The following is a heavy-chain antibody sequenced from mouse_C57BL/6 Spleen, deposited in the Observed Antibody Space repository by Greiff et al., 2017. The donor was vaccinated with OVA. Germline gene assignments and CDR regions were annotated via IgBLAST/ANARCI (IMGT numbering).Heavy chain of an antibody. CDR2: IYPSDSET. D-gene: IGHD2-5*01. J-gene: IGHJ2*01. CDR1: GYTFTSYW. CDR3: ARGNYSNLGC. Sequence: QVQLQQPGAELVRPGSSVKLSCKASGYTFTSYWMDWVKQRPGQGLEWIGNIYPSDSETHYNQKFKDKATLTVDKSSSTAYMQLSSLTSEDSAVYYCARGNYSNLGCWGQGTTLSV. V-gene: IGHV1-61*01.